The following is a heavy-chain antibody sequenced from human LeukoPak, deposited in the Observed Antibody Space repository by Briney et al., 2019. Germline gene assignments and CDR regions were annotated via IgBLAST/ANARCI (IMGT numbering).Heavy chain of an antibody. V-gene: IGHV1-18*01. CDR3: ATDLALPPKRPPLDY. D-gene: IGHD3-16*01. CDR2: ISAYNGNT. J-gene: IGHJ4*02. Sequence: GASVKVSCKASGYTFTGYGISWVRQAPGQGLEWMGWISAYNGNTNYAQKLQGRVTMTTDTSTSTAYMELRSLRSEDTAVYYCATDLALPPKRPPLDYWGQGTLVTVSS. CDR1: GYTFTGYG.